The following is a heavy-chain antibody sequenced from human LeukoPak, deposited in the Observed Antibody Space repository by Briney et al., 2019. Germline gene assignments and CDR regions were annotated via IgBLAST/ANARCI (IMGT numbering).Heavy chain of an antibody. V-gene: IGHV3-30*02. Sequence: GGSLRLSCAASGFTFSSYGMHWVRQAPGKGLEWVAFIRYDGSNKYYADSVKGRFTISRDNSKNTLYLQMNSLRAEDTAVYYCAKEEWLLAVYFDYWGQGTLVTVSS. CDR2: IRYDGSNK. D-gene: IGHD3-3*01. J-gene: IGHJ4*02. CDR3: AKEEWLLAVYFDY. CDR1: GFTFSSYG.